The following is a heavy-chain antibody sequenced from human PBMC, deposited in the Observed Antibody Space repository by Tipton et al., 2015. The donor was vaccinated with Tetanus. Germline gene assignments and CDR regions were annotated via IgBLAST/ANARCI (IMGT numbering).Heavy chain of an antibody. CDR1: GFTFSSYA. Sequence: SLRLSCAASGFTFSSYAMHWVRQAPGKGLEWVAVISYDGSNKYYADSVKGRFTISRDNSKNTLYLQMNSLRAEDTAVYYCARVPDLYWGQGPLVTVSS. CDR2: ISYDGSNK. V-gene: IGHV3-30-3*01. CDR3: ARVPDLY. J-gene: IGHJ4*02.